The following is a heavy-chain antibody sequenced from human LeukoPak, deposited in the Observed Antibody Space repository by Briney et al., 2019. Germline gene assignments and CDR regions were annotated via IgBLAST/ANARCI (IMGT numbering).Heavy chain of an antibody. V-gene: IGHV3-33*01. D-gene: IGHD5-24*01. CDR1: GFTFSSYG. J-gene: IGHJ4*02. CDR2: IWYDGSNK. CDR3: ARDPSEMATILDY. Sequence: PGRSLRLSCAASGFTFSSYGMHWVRQAPGKGLEWVAVIWYDGSNKYYADSVKGRFTISRDNSKNTLYLQMNSLRAEDTAVYYYARDPSEMATILDYWGQGTLVTVSS.